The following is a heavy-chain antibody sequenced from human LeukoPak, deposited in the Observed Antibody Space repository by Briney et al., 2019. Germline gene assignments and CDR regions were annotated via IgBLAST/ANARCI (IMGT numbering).Heavy chain of an antibody. Sequence: GGSLRLSCAASGFTFSNYAIHWVRQAPGKGLEWVAVISYDGSSKYSADSVKGRFTISRDHSKNTLYLQMNSLRAEDTAVYYCARGPTYYDFWSGPNGGNWFDPWGQGTLVTVSS. CDR1: GFTFSNYA. D-gene: IGHD3-3*01. CDR2: ISYDGSSK. CDR3: ARGPTYYDFWSGPNGGNWFDP. V-gene: IGHV3-30-3*01. J-gene: IGHJ5*02.